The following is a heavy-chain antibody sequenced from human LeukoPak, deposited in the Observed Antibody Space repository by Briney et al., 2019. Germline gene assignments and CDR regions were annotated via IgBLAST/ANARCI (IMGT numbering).Heavy chain of an antibody. CDR3: AKGGYYERPWYFDY. D-gene: IGHD3-22*01. V-gene: IGHV3-30*18. J-gene: IGHJ4*02. Sequence: GSVRLYCAASGFTFSHYAMHWVRQAPGEGLEWVAVISFDGTNKFYADSVKGRFTISRDNSKNALYLQMNSLRAEDTAVYYCAKGGYYERPWYFDYWGQGTMITASS. CDR2: ISFDGTNK. CDR1: GFTFSHYA.